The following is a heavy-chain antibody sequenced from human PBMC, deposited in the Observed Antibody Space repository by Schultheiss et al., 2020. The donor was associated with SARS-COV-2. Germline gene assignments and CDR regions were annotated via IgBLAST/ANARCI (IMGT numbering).Heavy chain of an antibody. Sequence: GGPLRLSCAASGFTFSSYSMNWVRQAPGKGLEWVSSISSSSSYIYYADSVKGRFTISRDMSKNTLYLQMNSLRAEDTALYYCARGGRYFDWLLLASWGQGTQVTVSS. CDR1: GFTFSSYS. J-gene: IGHJ4*02. CDR2: ISSSSSYI. CDR3: ARGGRYFDWLLLAS. V-gene: IGHV3-21*01. D-gene: IGHD3-9*01.